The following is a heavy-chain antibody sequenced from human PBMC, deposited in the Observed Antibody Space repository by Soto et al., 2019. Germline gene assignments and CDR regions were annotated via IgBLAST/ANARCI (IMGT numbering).Heavy chain of an antibody. CDR3: ATGSGNYSAIPNDY. CDR2: IHFLGAT. J-gene: IGHJ4*02. D-gene: IGHD1-7*01. Sequence: QLQLQESGPGLVKPSETLSLTCTVSGYSITTNNYYWGWIRQPPGKGLEWIGSIHFLGATYYSPSLKSRVTISVDTSKNQFSLHLNSVTAADTAVYYCATGSGNYSAIPNDYWGQGTLVTVSS. V-gene: IGHV4-39*01. CDR1: GYSITTNNYY.